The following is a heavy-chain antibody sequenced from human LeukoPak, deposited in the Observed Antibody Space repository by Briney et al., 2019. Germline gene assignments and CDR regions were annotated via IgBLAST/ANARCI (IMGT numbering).Heavy chain of an antibody. V-gene: IGHV1-8*02. CDR3: ARGYSGYAPNWFDP. CDR2: MNPNSGNT. CDR1: GGTFSSYA. D-gene: IGHD5-12*01. J-gene: IGHJ5*02. Sequence: ASVKVSCKASGGTFSSYAISWVRQATGQGLEWMGWMNPNSGNTGYAQKFQGRVTMTRNTSISTAYMELSSLRSEDTAVYYCARGYSGYAPNWFDPWGQGTLVTVSS.